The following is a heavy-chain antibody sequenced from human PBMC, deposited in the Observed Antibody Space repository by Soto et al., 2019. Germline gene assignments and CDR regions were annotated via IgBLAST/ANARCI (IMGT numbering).Heavy chain of an antibody. Sequence: XSVKVACKASVYSLTGYYWRWVRQAPGQGLEWMGWINPNSGGTNYAQKFQGWVTMTRDTSISTAYMELSRLRSDDTAVYYCARDRKPNLRYYYYYGMDVWGQGPTVTVSS. CDR1: VYSLTGYY. V-gene: IGHV1-2*04. CDR3: ARDRKPNLRYYYYYGMDV. J-gene: IGHJ6*02. CDR2: INPNSGGT.